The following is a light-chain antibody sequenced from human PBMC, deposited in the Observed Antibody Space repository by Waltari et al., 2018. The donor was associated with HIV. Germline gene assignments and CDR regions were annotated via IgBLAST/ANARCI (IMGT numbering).Light chain of an antibody. Sequence: SALTQPASVSGSPGQSVTISCPGSTGHIGSYDLVYWYQQFPGQATRLIFFDVTSRPSGFSHRFTGSKSGITASLTISGRQPEDAADYYCSAYESSNTPVLFGGGTKLTVL. CDR2: DVT. CDR1: TGHIGSYDL. CDR3: SAYESSNTPVL. V-gene: IGLV2-14*03. J-gene: IGLJ2*01.